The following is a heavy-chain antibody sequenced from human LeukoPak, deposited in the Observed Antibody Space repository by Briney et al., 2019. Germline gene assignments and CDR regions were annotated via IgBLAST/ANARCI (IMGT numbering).Heavy chain of an antibody. V-gene: IGHV4-39*07. D-gene: IGHD3-22*01. CDR1: GGSISSRIYY. J-gene: IGHJ3*02. CDR2: IYYSGST. CDR3: ARKNYYDSSGYVSYTSATDAFDI. Sequence: PSETLSLTCTVSGGSISSRIYYWGWIRQPPGKGLEWIGSIYYSGSTYYNPSLKSRVTISVDTSKNQLSLKLSSVTAADTAVYYCARKNYYDSSGYVSYTSATDAFDIWGQGTMVTVSS.